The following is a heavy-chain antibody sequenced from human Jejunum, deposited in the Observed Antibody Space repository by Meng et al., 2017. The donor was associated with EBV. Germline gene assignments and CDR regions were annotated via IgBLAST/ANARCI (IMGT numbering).Heavy chain of an antibody. CDR2: INDSGST. CDR1: GGSFSGHY. Sequence: QVQLQQWGAGLLKPSETLSPTCAVYGGSFSGHYWTWIRQPPGKGLEWIGEINDSGSTHYNPSLGSRVTISVDTSKSQFSLKLISVTAADTGVYYCVDSKWSANYWGQGTLVTVSS. CDR3: VDSKWSANY. D-gene: IGHD3-3*01. J-gene: IGHJ4*02. V-gene: IGHV4-34*01.